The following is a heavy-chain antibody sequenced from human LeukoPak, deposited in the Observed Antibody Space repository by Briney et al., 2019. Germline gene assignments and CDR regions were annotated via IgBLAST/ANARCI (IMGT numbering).Heavy chain of an antibody. J-gene: IGHJ4*02. CDR1: GFVFRSFE. D-gene: IGHD6-19*01. V-gene: IGHV3-48*03. CDR3: ALLAVASDFDC. Sequence: GGSLRLSCAPSGFVFRSFEMYWVRQAPGKGLEWVAYISSGASTMYYADSVKGRFTISRDDAKNSLFLQMNSLRAEDTAIYYCALLAVASDFDCWGQGTLVTVSS. CDR2: ISSGASTM.